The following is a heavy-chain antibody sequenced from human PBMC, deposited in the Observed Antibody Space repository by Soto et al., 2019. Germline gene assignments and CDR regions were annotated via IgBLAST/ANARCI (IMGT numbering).Heavy chain of an antibody. V-gene: IGHV1-18*01. J-gene: IGHJ6*02. CDR1: GYTFTSYG. Sequence: ASVKVSCKASGYTFTSYGISWVRQAPGRGLEWMGWISAYNGNTNYAQKLQGRVTMTTDTSTSTAYMELRSLRSDDTAVYYCARYAMTTVKVVGYYYYYGMDVWGQGTTVTVSS. CDR3: ARYAMTTVKVVGYYYYYGMDV. CDR2: ISAYNGNT. D-gene: IGHD4-4*01.